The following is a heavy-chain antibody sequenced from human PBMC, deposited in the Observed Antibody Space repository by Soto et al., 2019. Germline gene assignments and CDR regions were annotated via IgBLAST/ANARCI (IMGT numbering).Heavy chain of an antibody. V-gene: IGHV1-69*13. CDR3: ARGGYCSTTSCYTVGEESFDI. CDR1: GGTFSSYA. J-gene: IGHJ3*02. D-gene: IGHD2-2*02. Sequence: SVKVSCKASGGTFSSYAISWVRQAPGQGLEWMGGIIPIFGTTNYAQKFQDRVTITADESTSAAYMELSSLRSEDTAVYYCARGGYCSTTSCYTVGEESFDIWGQRTMVTVS. CDR2: IIPIFGTT.